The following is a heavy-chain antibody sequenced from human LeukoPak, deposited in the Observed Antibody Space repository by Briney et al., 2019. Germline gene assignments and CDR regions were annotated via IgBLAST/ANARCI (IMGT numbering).Heavy chain of an antibody. V-gene: IGHV4-30-4*01. D-gene: IGHD1-26*01. CDR2: IYYSGST. J-gene: IGHJ6*02. CDR3: AREKASGGSYDYYYYYGMDV. CDR1: GGSISSGDYY. Sequence: PSETLSLTCTVSGGSISSGDYYWSWIRQPPGKGLEWIGCIYYSGSTYYNPSLKSRVTISVDTSKNQFSLKLSSVTAADTAVYYCAREKASGGSYDYYYYYGMDVWGQGTTVTVSS.